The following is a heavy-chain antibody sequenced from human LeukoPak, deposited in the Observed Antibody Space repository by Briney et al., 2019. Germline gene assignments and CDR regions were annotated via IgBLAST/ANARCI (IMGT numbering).Heavy chain of an antibody. CDR2: IIPIFGTA. V-gene: IGHV1-69*13. D-gene: IGHD5-18*01. Sequence: SVKVSCKASGGTFSSYAISWVRQAPGQGLEWMGGIIPIFGTANYAQKFQGRVTITADESTSTAYMELSSLRSEDTAVYYRARGAGSGYSYGYVFDCWGQGTLVTVSS. CDR3: ARGAGSGYSYGYVFDC. CDR1: GGTFSSYA. J-gene: IGHJ4*02.